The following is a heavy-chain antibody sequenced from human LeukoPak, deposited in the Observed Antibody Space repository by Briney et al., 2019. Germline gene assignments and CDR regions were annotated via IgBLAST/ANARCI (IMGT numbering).Heavy chain of an antibody. CDR2: IFGSGNT. D-gene: IGHD1-1*01. J-gene: IGHJ5*02. Sequence: SETLSLTCTVSGGSISSYYWSWIRQPPGKGLEWIGHIFGSGNTTYNPSLKSRVPLSVDTSKNQYSLKLSSVTAADTAVYYCAREGTSGTHLNWFDPWGQGTLVTVSS. CDR1: GGSISSYY. V-gene: IGHV4-59*01. CDR3: AREGTSGTHLNWFDP.